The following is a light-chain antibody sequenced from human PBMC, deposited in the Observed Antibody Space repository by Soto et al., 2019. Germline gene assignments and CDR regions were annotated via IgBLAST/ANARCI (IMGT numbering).Light chain of an antibody. J-gene: IGLJ3*02. CDR2: KDS. V-gene: IGLV3-25*02. Sequence: SYELTQPPSVSVSPGQTARIICSGDALPKQYAYWYQQKPGQAPVLVIYKDSERPSGTPERFSGSSSGTTVTLTISGVQAEDEADYYCQSADSSGTWVFGGGTKLTVL. CDR1: ALPKQY. CDR3: QSADSSGTWV.